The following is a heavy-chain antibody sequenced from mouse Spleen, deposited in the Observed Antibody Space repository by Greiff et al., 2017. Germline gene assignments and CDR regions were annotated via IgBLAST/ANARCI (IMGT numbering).Heavy chain of an antibody. Sequence: EVKLMESGGGLVKPGGSLKLSCAASGFTFSDYGMHWVRQAPEKGLEWVAYISSGSSTIYYADTVKGRFTISRDNAKNTLFLQMTSLRSEDTAMYYCARYYGSSPSWFAYWGQGTLVTVSA. V-gene: IGHV5-17*01. D-gene: IGHD1-1*01. J-gene: IGHJ3*01. CDR3: ARYYGSSPSWFAY. CDR1: GFTFSDYG. CDR2: ISSGSSTI.